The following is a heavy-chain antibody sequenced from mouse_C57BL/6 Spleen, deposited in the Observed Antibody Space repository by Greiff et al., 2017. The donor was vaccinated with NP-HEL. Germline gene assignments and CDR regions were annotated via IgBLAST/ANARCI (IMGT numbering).Heavy chain of an antibody. CDR2: IHPNSGST. V-gene: IGHV1-64*01. CDR1: GYTFTSYW. Sequence: VKLQQPGAELVKPGASVKLSCKASGYTFTSYWMHWVKQRPGQGLEWIGMIHPNSGSTNYNEKFKSKATLTVDKSSSTAYMQLSSLTSEDSAVYYGARRRMVPPYYFDYWGQGTTLTVSS. J-gene: IGHJ2*01. CDR3: ARRRMVPPYYFDY. D-gene: IGHD2-3*01.